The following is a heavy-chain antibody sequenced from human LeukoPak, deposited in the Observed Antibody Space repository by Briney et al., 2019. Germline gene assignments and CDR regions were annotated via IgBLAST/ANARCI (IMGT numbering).Heavy chain of an antibody. Sequence: SETLSLTCTVSGGAITSGNYYWSWIRRAPGKSLVWIGYIYCSGSTYYNPSLKSRIFIAVGASNNQFSLKLSSVTATDTVVYYCARCGGNTRGNWFDPWGQGTLVTVSS. V-gene: IGHV4-30-4*01. CDR1: GGAITSGNYY. CDR3: ARCGGNTRGNWFDP. D-gene: IGHD2-21*01. CDR2: IYCSGST. J-gene: IGHJ5*02.